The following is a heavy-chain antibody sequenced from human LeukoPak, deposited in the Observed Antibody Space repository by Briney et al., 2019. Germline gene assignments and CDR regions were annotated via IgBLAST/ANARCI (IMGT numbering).Heavy chain of an antibody. J-gene: IGHJ4*02. CDR1: GFSFSDYA. V-gene: IGHV3-30-3*01. D-gene: IGHD6-19*01. CDR3: ANSVRGRIAVAGPLVPYYFDY. Sequence: PGGSLRLSCAASGFSFSDYALHWVRQAPGKGLEWVAIISYDGSNKEYADSLKGRFTISRDNSKNTLYLQMSSLRVEDTAVYYCANSVRGRIAVAGPLVPYYFDYWGQGTLVTVSS. CDR2: ISYDGSNK.